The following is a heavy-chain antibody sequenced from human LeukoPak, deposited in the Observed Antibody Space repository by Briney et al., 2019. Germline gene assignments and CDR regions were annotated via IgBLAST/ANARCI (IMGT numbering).Heavy chain of an antibody. CDR3: ARDDSRSWYGNWFDP. Sequence: ASVKVSCEASGGTFSSYAISWVRQAPGQGLEWMGRIIPIFGIANYAQKFQGRVTITADKSTSTAYMELSSLRSEDTAVYYCARDDSRSWYGNWFDPWGQGTLVTVSS. CDR1: GGTFSSYA. CDR2: IIPIFGIA. D-gene: IGHD6-13*01. V-gene: IGHV1-69*04. J-gene: IGHJ5*02.